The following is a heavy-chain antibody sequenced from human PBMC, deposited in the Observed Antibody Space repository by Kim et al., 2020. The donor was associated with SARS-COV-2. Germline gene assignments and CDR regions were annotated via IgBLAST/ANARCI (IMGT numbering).Heavy chain of an antibody. J-gene: IGHJ5*02. D-gene: IGHD6-19*01. Sequence: GESLKISCKGSGYSFTSYWIGWVRQMPGKGLEWMGIIYPGDSDTRYSPSFQGQVTISADKSISTAYLQWSSLKASDTAMYYCARHPIHSWAVAGTSPNWFDPWGQGTLVTVSS. CDR1: GYSFTSYW. CDR3: ARHPIHSWAVAGTSPNWFDP. CDR2: IYPGDSDT. V-gene: IGHV5-51*01.